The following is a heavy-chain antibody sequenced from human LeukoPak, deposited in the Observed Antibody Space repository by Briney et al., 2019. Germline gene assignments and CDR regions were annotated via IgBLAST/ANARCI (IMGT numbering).Heavy chain of an antibody. CDR1: GFTFSNYW. D-gene: IGHD2-15*01. CDR3: AGGLGWLIDY. V-gene: IGHV3-7*04. J-gene: IGHJ4*02. Sequence: GGSLRLSCAASGFTFSNYWMNWVRQAPGKGLEWVVNIEQDGGEKNYVDSVKGRFTISRDNAKNSLYLQMNSLRAEDTAVYYCAGGLGWLIDYWGQGALVTVSS. CDR2: IEQDGGEK.